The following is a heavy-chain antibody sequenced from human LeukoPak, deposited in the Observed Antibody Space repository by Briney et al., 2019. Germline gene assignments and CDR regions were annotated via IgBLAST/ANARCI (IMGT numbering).Heavy chain of an antibody. CDR3: TRDGRGNWFDP. CDR1: GFTVSSNY. Sequence: GGSLRLSCAASGFTVSSNYMSWVRQAPVKGLEWVSVIYSGGSTYYADSVKGRFTISRDNSKNTLYLQMNSLRAEDTAVYYCTRDGRGNWFDPWGQGTLVTVSS. CDR2: IYSGGST. D-gene: IGHD3-10*01. V-gene: IGHV3-66*02. J-gene: IGHJ5*02.